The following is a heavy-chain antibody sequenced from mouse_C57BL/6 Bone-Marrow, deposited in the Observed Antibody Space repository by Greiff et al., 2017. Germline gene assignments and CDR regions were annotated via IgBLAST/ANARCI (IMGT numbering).Heavy chain of an antibody. CDR3: AIPYYCGSSYVAWFAY. Sequence: DVQLVESGGGLVQPGGSLKLSCAASGFTFSDYYMYWVRQTPEQRLEWVSYISNCGGSTYYPDTVKGRFTISRDTAKNTLYLQLSRLMSENTAMYYCAIPYYCGSSYVAWFAYWGQGTLVTVSA. CDR2: ISNCGGST. V-gene: IGHV5-12*01. J-gene: IGHJ3*01. CDR1: GFTFSDYY. D-gene: IGHD1-1*01.